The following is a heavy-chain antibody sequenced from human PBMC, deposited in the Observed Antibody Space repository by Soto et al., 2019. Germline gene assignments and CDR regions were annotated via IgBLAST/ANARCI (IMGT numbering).Heavy chain of an antibody. Sequence: ASVKVSCKASGYTFTSYDINWVRQATGQGLEWMGWMNPNSGNTGYAQKFQGRVTMTRNTSISTAYMELSSLRSEDTAVYYCAREGMWYSNYESYYGMDVWGQGTTVTVSS. J-gene: IGHJ6*02. D-gene: IGHD4-4*01. CDR3: AREGMWYSNYESYYGMDV. CDR2: MNPNSGNT. CDR1: GYTFTSYD. V-gene: IGHV1-8*01.